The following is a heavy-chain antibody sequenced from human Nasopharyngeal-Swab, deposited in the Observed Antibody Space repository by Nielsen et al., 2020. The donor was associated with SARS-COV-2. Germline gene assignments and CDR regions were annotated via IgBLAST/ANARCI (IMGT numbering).Heavy chain of an antibody. Sequence: SETLSLTCAVYGGSFSGYYWSWIRQPPGKGLEWIGEINRSGSTNSNPSLKSRVTISVDTSKNQFSLKLSSVTAADTAVYYCARAMVARAYGMDVWGQGTTVTVSS. CDR3: ARAMVARAYGMDV. V-gene: IGHV4-34*01. CDR2: INRSGST. CDR1: GGSFSGYY. D-gene: IGHD3-10*01. J-gene: IGHJ6*02.